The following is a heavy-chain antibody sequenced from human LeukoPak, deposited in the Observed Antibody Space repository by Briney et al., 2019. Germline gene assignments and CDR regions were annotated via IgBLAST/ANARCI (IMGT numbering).Heavy chain of an antibody. CDR2: IKQDGSEK. Sequence: TGGSLRLSCAASGFTFSSYWMSWVRQAPGKGLEWVANIKQDGSEKYYVDSVKGRFTISRDNAKNSLYLQMNSLRAEDTAVYYCARMLLRYFDWLFVQEIDAFDIWGQGTMVTVSS. J-gene: IGHJ3*02. V-gene: IGHV3-7*01. D-gene: IGHD3-9*01. CDR3: ARMLLRYFDWLFVQEIDAFDI. CDR1: GFTFSSYW.